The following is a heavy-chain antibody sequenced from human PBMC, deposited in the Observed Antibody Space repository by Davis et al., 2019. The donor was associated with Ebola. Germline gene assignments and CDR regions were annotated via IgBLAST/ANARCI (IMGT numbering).Heavy chain of an antibody. J-gene: IGHJ3*02. V-gene: IGHV3-21*01. CDR3: ARDRKGSDACDI. Sequence: PGGSLRLSCAASGFIFSSYTMNWVRQAPGKGLEWVSSISVSSGYIYYEDSVKGRFTISRDNAKNTLYLQMNSLRAEDTAVYYCARDRKGSDACDIWGQGTMVTVSS. CDR1: GFIFSSYT. CDR2: ISVSSGYI.